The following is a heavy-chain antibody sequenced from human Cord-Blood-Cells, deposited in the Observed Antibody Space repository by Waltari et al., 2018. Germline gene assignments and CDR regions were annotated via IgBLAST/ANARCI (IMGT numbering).Heavy chain of an antibody. Sequence: QVQLVQSGAEVKKPGSSVKVSCKASGGTFSSYAISWVRKAPGQGLGWRGGNIPVLGKEIDEQNFLGRVTIAADEATSTAYRELSSRGSEDTAVYYCARGPYSSSSFDYWGQGTLVTVAS. V-gene: IGHV1-69*12. CDR2: NIPVLGKE. CDR3: ARGPYSSSSFDY. CDR1: GGTFSSYA. D-gene: IGHD6-6*01. J-gene: IGHJ4*02.